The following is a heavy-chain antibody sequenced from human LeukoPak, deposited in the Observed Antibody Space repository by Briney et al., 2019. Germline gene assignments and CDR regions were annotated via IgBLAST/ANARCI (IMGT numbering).Heavy chain of an antibody. CDR1: GGSISIYY. CDR2: IYYSGST. V-gene: IGHV4-59*01. CDR3: ARGLAGNNWFDP. J-gene: IGHJ5*02. D-gene: IGHD6-19*01. Sequence: SETLSLTCTVSGGSISIYYWSWIRQPPGKGLEGIGYIYYSGSTNYNPSLKSRVTISVDTSKNQFSLKLSSVTAADTAVYYCARGLAGNNWFDPWGQGTLVTVSS.